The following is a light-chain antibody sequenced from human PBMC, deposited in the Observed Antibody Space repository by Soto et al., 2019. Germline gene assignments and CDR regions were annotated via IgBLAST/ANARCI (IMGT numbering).Light chain of an antibody. Sequence: QSVLTQSPSASASLGASVKLTCTLSSGHSSYAIAWHQQQPEKSPRYLMKLNSDGSHSKGDGIPDRFSGSSSGAERYLTISSLQSEDEADYYCQTWGTGIPWVFGGGTKLTVL. CDR3: QTWGTGIPWV. CDR1: SGHSSYA. CDR2: LNSDGSH. V-gene: IGLV4-69*01. J-gene: IGLJ3*02.